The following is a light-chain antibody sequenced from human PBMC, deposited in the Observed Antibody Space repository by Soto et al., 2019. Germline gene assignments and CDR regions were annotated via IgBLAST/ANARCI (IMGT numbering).Light chain of an antibody. Sequence: EIVLTQSPGTLSLSPGERATLSCRASQSFRGLLAWYQQKPGQAPRLLIYDASNRATGIPARFSGGGSGTDFTLTISSLQSEDFAVYYCQQYNNWPWTFGQGTKVDIK. CDR3: QQYNNWPWT. V-gene: IGKV3D-15*01. J-gene: IGKJ1*01. CDR1: QSFRGL. CDR2: DAS.